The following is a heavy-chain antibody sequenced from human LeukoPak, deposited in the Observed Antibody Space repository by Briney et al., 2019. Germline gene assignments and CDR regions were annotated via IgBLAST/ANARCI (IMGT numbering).Heavy chain of an antibody. CDR1: GFTFSSYA. Sequence: PGGSLRLSCAASGFTFSSYAMSWVRQAPGKGLEWVSAISGSGGSTYYADSVKGRFTISRDNSKNTLYPQMNSLRAEDTAVYYCAKSFLHGSRYYDSSGFPDDAFDIWGQGTMVTVSS. CDR2: ISGSGGST. J-gene: IGHJ3*02. CDR3: AKSFLHGSRYYDSSGFPDDAFDI. V-gene: IGHV3-23*01. D-gene: IGHD3-22*01.